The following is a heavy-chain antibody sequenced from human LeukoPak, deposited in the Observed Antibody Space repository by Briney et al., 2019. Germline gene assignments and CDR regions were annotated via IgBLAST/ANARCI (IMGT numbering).Heavy chain of an antibody. J-gene: IGHJ6*01. CDR3: SGDGEPSWYLVFYV. Sequence: SETLSLTCTVSGDSISTSYLSWIRQPPGKGLEWIGHIYASGSTKYNPSPSNRVTISADTYKNQLYMMLTAVPAADTAAYYCSGDGEPSWYLVFYVWGQGNTGTVSS. CDR2: IYASGST. D-gene: IGHD4-23*01. CDR1: GDSISTSY. V-gene: IGHV4-59*01.